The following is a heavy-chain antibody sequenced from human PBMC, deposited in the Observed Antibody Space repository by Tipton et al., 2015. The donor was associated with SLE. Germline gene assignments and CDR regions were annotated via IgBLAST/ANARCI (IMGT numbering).Heavy chain of an antibody. D-gene: IGHD3-22*01. V-gene: IGHV4-39*07. CDR3: ARGSYDSSGYYLPLDY. Sequence: TLSLTCTVSGGSISSSRYYWGWIRQPPGKGLEWIGSIYHSGTAYYNPSLKSRVTISVDTSKNQISLKLSSVTAADTAVYYCARGSYDSSGYYLPLDYWGQGTLVTVSS. CDR2: IYHSGTA. CDR1: GGSISSSRYY. J-gene: IGHJ4*02.